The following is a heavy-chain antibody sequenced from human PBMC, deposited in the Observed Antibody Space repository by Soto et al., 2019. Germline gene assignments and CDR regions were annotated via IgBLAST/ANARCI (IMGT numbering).Heavy chain of an antibody. V-gene: IGHV6-1*01. D-gene: IGHD6-25*01. CDR2: TYYRSKWYN. CDR3: ARIIAAPGVDYWTTGMDV. Sequence: SQTHSLTCAISGDSVSSNSAAWNWNRQSPSRGLEWLGRTYYRSKWYNDYAVSVKSRLTTNPDTSKNQFSLQLNSVTPEDTAVYYCARIIAAPGVDYWTTGMDVWGQGTTVTVSS. J-gene: IGHJ6*02. CDR1: GDSVSSNSAA.